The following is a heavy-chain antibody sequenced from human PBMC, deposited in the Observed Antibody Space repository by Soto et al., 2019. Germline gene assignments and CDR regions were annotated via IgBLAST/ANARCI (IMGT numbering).Heavy chain of an antibody. D-gene: IGHD1-26*01. V-gene: IGHV3-23*03. CDR3: AKDGRTHFGMDV. CDR2: TDNHGRST. CDR1: GFTFSSSA. J-gene: IGHJ6*02. Sequence: EVQLLESGGGLVQPGGSLRLSCAASGFTFSSSAMSWVRQAPGKGLEWVSVTDNHGRSTNYADSVKGRFTVSRDNSKNTLYLQMKSLRAEDTAVYYCAKDGRTHFGMDVWGQGTTVTVSS.